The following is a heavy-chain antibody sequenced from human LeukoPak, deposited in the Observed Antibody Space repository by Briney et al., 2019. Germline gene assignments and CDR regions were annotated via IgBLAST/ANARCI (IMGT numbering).Heavy chain of an antibody. CDR1: GGSISSYY. V-gene: IGHV4-4*07. J-gene: IGHJ6*03. D-gene: IGHD6-6*01. Sequence: SETLSLTCTVSGGSISSYYWSWIRQPAGKGLEWIGRIYTSGSTNYNPSLKSRVTISVDTSKNQFSLKLSSVTAADTAVYYCARGPIIAARGYYYYYYMDVWGKGTTVTVSS. CDR2: IYTSGST. CDR3: ARGPIIAARGYYYYYYMDV.